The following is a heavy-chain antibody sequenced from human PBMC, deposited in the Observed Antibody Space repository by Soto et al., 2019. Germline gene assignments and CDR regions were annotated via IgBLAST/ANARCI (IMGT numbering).Heavy chain of an antibody. J-gene: IGHJ4*02. CDR2: FCYSMNT. V-gene: IGHV4-39*01. CDR3: ARHPNIAWHFDS. D-gene: IGHD2-21*01. Sequence: QLQLQESGPGLVKPSETLSLTCSVSGGSVSSRSYYWGWIRQSPGKGLEWLGSFCYSMNTFYNPSLKSRVTISADTSRNQFSLRLTSVTASDTAVYYCARHPNIAWHFDSWGQGALVTVSS. CDR1: GGSVSSRSYY.